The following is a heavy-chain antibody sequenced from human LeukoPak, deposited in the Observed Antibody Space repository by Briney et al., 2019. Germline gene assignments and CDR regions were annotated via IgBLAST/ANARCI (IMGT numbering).Heavy chain of an antibody. D-gene: IGHD5-12*01. Sequence: SVKVSCKASGYTFTGYYMHWVRQAPGQGLEWMGWINPNSGGTNYAQKFQGRVTMTRDTSISTAYMELSRLSSDDTAVYYCARIQWLSYGMDVWGQGTTVTVSS. CDR1: GYTFTGYY. J-gene: IGHJ6*02. CDR3: ARIQWLSYGMDV. CDR2: INPNSGGT. V-gene: IGHV1-2*02.